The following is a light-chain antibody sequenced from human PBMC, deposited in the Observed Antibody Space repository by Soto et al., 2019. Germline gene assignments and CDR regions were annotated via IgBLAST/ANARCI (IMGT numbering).Light chain of an antibody. CDR2: DAS. CDR3: QQYNSYSEA. Sequence: DFHMTQSPATLPAPVRDRVTITCRASQSISNWLAWYQQKPGKAPNLLIYDASSLQSGVPSRFSGSGFGTEFTLTISSLQPDDFATYYCQQYNSYSEAFGQGTKVDIK. V-gene: IGKV1-5*01. J-gene: IGKJ1*01. CDR1: QSISNW.